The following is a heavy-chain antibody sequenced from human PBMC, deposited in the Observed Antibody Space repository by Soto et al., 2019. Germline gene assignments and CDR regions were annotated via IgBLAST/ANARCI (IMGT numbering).Heavy chain of an antibody. V-gene: IGHV1-46*01. Sequence: ASVKVSCKASGYTFTHYYIHWVRQAPGQGLEWMGIINPNGGITTYAQKFRAGFTMTRDTSTSTVYLELSSLRSEDSAVYYCATSVNSAMAFDYWGQGTPVTVYS. D-gene: IGHD5-18*01. CDR2: INPNGGIT. J-gene: IGHJ4*02. CDR3: ATSVNSAMAFDY. CDR1: GYTFTHYY.